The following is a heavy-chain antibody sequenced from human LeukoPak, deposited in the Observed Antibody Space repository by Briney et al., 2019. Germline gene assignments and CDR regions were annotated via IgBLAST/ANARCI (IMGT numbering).Heavy chain of an antibody. CDR3: ARFAAVAAIYYFDY. D-gene: IGHD6-19*01. J-gene: IGHJ4*02. Sequence: SETLFLTCTVSGGLISSHYWSWIRQSPGKGLEWFGYISYSGSTNYNPSLKSRVTISVDTSKNQFSLKLTSVTAADTAVYYCARFAAVAAIYYFDYWGQGTLVTVSS. CDR1: GGLISSHY. V-gene: IGHV4-59*11. CDR2: ISYSGST.